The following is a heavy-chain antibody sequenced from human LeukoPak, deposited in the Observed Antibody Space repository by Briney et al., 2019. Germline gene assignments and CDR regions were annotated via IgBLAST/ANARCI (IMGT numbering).Heavy chain of an antibody. V-gene: IGHV4-59*01. CDR1: GGSISSYY. Sequence: SETLSLTCTVSGGSISSYYWSWIRQPPRKGLEWIGYIYYSGSTNYNPSLKSRVTISVDTSKNQFSLKLSSVTAADTAVYYCARERIAVAGRRIDYWGQGTLVTVSS. CDR3: ARERIAVAGRRIDY. D-gene: IGHD6-19*01. CDR2: IYYSGST. J-gene: IGHJ4*02.